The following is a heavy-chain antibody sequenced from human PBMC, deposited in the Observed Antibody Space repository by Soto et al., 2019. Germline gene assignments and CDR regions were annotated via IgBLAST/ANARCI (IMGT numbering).Heavy chain of an antibody. J-gene: IGHJ6*02. CDR1: GYSFTSYW. V-gene: IGHV5-51*01. Sequence: PGASLKISCKGSGYSFTSYWIGWVRQMPGKGLEWMGIIYAGDSDTRYSPSFQGEVTISAEKSISTAYLQWSSLKASDTAMYYSTRVHCSAGRCYVGDYYYSCMDVWGQGTTVTVSS. CDR2: IYAGDSDT. CDR3: TRVHCSAGRCYVGDYYYSCMDV. D-gene: IGHD2-15*01.